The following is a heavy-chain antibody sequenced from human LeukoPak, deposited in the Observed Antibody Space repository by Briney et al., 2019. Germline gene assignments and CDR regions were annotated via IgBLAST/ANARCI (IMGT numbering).Heavy chain of an antibody. D-gene: IGHD3-10*01. CDR1: GFTFTSYA. J-gene: IGHJ4*02. V-gene: IGHV3-7*04. CDR2: IKQDGSEK. Sequence: GGSLRLSCAASGFTFTSYAMSWVRQAPGRGLEWVANIKQDGSEKYYVDSVKGRFTISRDNAKNSLYLQMNSLRAEDTAVYYCASDRKHYYGSGSFDYWGQGTLVTVSS. CDR3: ASDRKHYYGSGSFDY.